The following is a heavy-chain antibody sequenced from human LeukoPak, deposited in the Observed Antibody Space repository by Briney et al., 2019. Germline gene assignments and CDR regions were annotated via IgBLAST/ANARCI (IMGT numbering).Heavy chain of an antibody. CDR3: AGYGGNSF. V-gene: IGHV3-66*01. Sequence: GGSLRLSCAASGFTFSSYWMHWVRQAPGKGLECVSNIYGTGTTYYADSVKGRLSISRDNAKNTVYLQMNGLRVEDTAVYYCAGYGGNSFWGQGTLVTVSS. CDR1: GFTFSSYW. CDR2: IYGTGTT. J-gene: IGHJ4*02. D-gene: IGHD4-23*01.